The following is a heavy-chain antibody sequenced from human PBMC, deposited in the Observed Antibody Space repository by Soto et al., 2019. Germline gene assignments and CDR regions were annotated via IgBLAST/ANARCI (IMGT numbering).Heavy chain of an antibody. CDR3: ARGLRITMIVVVIGWFDP. J-gene: IGHJ5*02. V-gene: IGHV4-34*01. D-gene: IGHD3-22*01. CDR2: INHSGST. Sequence: SETLSLTCAVYGGSFSGYYWSWIRQPPGKGLEWIGEINHSGSTNYNPSLKSRVTISVDTSKNQFSLKLSSVTAADTAVYYCARGLRITMIVVVIGWFDPWGQGTLVTVSS. CDR1: GGSFSGYY.